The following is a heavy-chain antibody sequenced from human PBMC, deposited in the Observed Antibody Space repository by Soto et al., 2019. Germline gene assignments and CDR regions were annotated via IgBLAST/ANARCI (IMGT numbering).Heavy chain of an antibody. CDR1: GYTFSTYD. CDR2: MNPDSGDT. Sequence: QVHLVQSGAEVRKPGASVKVSCKTSGYTFSTYDINWVRQASGQGLEWLGWMNPDSGDTGYGRKLLGRVTLTRNTPTGTAYMELTSLRSDDSAIYYCARGRMGAAQFSNPGAYSYAFDPWGQGTLVTVSS. D-gene: IGHD3-22*01. J-gene: IGHJ5*02. CDR3: ARGRMGAAQFSNPGAYSYAFDP. V-gene: IGHV1-8*01.